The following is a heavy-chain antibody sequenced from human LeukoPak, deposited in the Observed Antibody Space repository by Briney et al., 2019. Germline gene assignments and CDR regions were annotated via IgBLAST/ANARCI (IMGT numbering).Heavy chain of an antibody. CDR3: ARAGWRITMVRGVISGVFLDY. CDR2: IIPIFGTA. Sequence: ASVKVSCKASGSTFSRFAMSWVRRAPRQGLEWMGGIIPIFGTANYAQKFQGRVTITADESTSTAYMELSSLRSEDTAVYYCARAGWRITMVRGVISGVFLDYWGQGTLVTVSS. J-gene: IGHJ4*02. D-gene: IGHD3-10*01. V-gene: IGHV1-69*13. CDR1: GSTFSRFA.